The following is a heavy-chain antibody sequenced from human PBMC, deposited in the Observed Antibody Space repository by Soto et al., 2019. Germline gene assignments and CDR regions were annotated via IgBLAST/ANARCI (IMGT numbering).Heavy chain of an antibody. CDR3: AKDNYGDYVSGFCDY. D-gene: IGHD4-17*01. CDR1: GFTFSSYA. Sequence: LSLTCAASGFTFSSYAMSWVRQAPGKGLEWVSAISGSGGSTYYADSVKGRFTISRDNSKNTLYLQMNSLRAEDTAVYYCAKDNYGDYVSGFCDYWGQGTLVTVSS. J-gene: IGHJ4*02. CDR2: ISGSGGST. V-gene: IGHV3-23*01.